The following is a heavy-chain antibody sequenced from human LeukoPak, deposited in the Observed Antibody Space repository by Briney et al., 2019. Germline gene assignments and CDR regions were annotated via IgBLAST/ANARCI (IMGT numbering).Heavy chain of an antibody. CDR2: IYYSGST. CDR1: GGSISSSSYY. CDR3: GIVTIARNH. V-gene: IGHV4-39*07. J-gene: IGHJ5*02. D-gene: IGHD3-10*01. Sequence: SETLSLTCTVSGGSISSSSYYWGWIRQPPGKGLEWIGSIYYSGSTYYNPSLKSRVTISVDTSKNQFSLKLSPVTAADTAVYYFGIVTIARNHWGQGTLVNLSS.